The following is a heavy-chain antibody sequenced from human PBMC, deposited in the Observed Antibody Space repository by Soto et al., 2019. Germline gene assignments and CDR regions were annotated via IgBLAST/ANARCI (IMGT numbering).Heavy chain of an antibody. V-gene: IGHV1-8*01. D-gene: IGHD3-3*01. CDR3: ARLGYYDFWSGYYDDTYYYYYMEG. CDR2: MNPNSGNT. J-gene: IGHJ6*03. CDR1: GYTFTSYD. Sequence: ASVKVSCKASGYTFTSYDIDWVRQATGQGLEWMGWMNPNSGNTGYAQKFQGRVTMTRNTSISTAYMELSSLRSEDTAVYYCARLGYYDFWSGYYDDTYYYYYMEGWGKGITVTVSS.